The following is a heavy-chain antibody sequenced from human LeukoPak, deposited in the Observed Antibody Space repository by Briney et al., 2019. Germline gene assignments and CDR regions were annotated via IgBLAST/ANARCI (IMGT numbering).Heavy chain of an antibody. CDR2: IYYSGST. V-gene: IGHV4-39*01. CDR1: GGSISTTGYY. J-gene: IGHJ4*01. CDR3: ASDKGYSNNYFDY. Sequence: SETLSLTCTVSGGSISTTGYYWAWIRQPPGKGLEWIASIYYSGSTYYNSSLKSRVTISVDTSRNQFSLKLSSVTAADTAPYYCASDKGYSNNYFDYWGQGTLVTVSS. D-gene: IGHD6-13*01.